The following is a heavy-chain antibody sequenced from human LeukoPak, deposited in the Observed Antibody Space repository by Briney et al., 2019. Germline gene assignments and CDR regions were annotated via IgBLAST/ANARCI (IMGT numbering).Heavy chain of an antibody. J-gene: IGHJ3*02. Sequence: SETLSLTCTVSGGSISSYYWSWIRQHPGKGLEWIGYIYYSGSTNYNPSLKSRVTISVDTSKNQFSLKLSSVTAADTAVYYCARVGDSRGGIRWIAAAGNAFDIWGQGTLVTVSS. V-gene: IGHV4-59*01. CDR2: IYYSGST. D-gene: IGHD6-13*01. CDR3: ARVGDSRGGIRWIAAAGNAFDI. CDR1: GGSISSYY.